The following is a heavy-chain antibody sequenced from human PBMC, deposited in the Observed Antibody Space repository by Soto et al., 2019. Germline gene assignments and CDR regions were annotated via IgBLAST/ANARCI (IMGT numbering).Heavy chain of an antibody. CDR1: GGSISSGDYY. CDR3: ARDRAVTDYYYYGMDV. J-gene: IGHJ6*02. V-gene: IGHV4-30-4*01. Sequence: QVQLQESGPGLVKPSQTLSLTCTVSGGSISSGDYYWSWIRQPPGKGLEWIGYIYYSGSTYYNLSLKRRVTIAVDTSKNQFSLKLSSVTAADTAVYYCARDRAVTDYYYYGMDVWGQGTTVTVSS. CDR2: IYYSGST. D-gene: IGHD2-21*02.